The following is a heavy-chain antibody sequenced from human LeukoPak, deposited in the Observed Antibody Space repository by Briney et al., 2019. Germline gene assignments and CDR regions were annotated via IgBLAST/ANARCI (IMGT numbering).Heavy chain of an antibody. J-gene: IGHJ4*02. D-gene: IGHD5-18*01. Sequence: GGSLRLSCAASGFTFSSYATHWVRQAPGKGLEWVAVISYDGSNKYYADSVKGRFTISRDNSKNTLYLQMNSLRAEDTAVYYCARDKRYSYGMGHFDYWGQGTLVTVSS. CDR1: GFTFSSYA. CDR3: ARDKRYSYGMGHFDY. V-gene: IGHV3-30-3*01. CDR2: ISYDGSNK.